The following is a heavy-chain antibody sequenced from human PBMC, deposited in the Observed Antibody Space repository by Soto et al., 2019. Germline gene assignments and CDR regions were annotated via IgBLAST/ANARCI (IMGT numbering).Heavy chain of an antibody. Sequence: ASVKVSCKASGYTFTGYYMHWVRQAPGQGLEWMGWINPNSGGTNYAQKFQGWVTMTRDTSISTAYMDLSSLTLEDTAVYYCAKERISSGWYGIGPSDIWGQGTMVTVSS. CDR1: GYTFTGYY. V-gene: IGHV1-2*04. J-gene: IGHJ3*02. D-gene: IGHD6-19*01. CDR2: INPNSGGT. CDR3: AKERISSGWYGIGPSDI.